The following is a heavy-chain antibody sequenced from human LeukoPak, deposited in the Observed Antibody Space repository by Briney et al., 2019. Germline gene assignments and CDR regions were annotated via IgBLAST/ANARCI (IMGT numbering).Heavy chain of an antibody. Sequence: TGGSLRLSCAASGFRFSDYYMGWVRQGPGKGPEWVASINQAGGETFYVDSVKGRFTISRDNAKNSLYLQMNRLRAEDTAVYYCTRDGDTSGYSDWGQGTLVTVSS. J-gene: IGHJ4*02. CDR1: GFRFSDYY. V-gene: IGHV3-7*01. D-gene: IGHD3-22*01. CDR3: TRDGDTSGYSD. CDR2: INQAGGET.